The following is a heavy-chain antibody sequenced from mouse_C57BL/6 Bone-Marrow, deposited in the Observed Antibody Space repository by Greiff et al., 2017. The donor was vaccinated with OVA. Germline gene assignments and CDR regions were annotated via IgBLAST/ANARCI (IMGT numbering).Heavy chain of an antibody. CDR3: ARGTGTVAMDY. J-gene: IGHJ4*01. CDR1: GYTFTDYN. V-gene: IGHV1-22*01. D-gene: IGHD4-1*01. CDR2: INPNNGST. Sequence: EVQLKESGPELVKPGASVKMSCKASGYTFTDYNMHWVKQSHGKSLEWIGYINPNNGSTSYNQKFKGKATLTVNKSSSTAYMELRSLTAEDAAVYYCARGTGTVAMDYWGQGTSVTVSS.